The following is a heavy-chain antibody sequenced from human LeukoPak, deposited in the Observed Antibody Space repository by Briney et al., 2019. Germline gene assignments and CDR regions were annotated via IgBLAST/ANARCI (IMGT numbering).Heavy chain of an antibody. CDR3: AELGITMIGGV. D-gene: IGHD3-10*02. CDR2: IKQDGSDK. Sequence: GGSLRLSCAASGFTFSSYWMSWVRQAPGKGLEWVASIKQDGSDKHYVDSVKGRFTISRDNAKNSQYLQMNSLRAEDTAVYYCAELGITMIGGVWGKGTTVTISS. J-gene: IGHJ6*04. V-gene: IGHV3-7*01. CDR1: GFTFSSYW.